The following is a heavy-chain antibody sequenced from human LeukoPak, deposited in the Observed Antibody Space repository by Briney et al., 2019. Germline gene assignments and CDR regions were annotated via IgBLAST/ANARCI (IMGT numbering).Heavy chain of an antibody. CDR2: INHSGST. D-gene: IGHD3-9*01. Sequence: SETLSPTCAVYGGSFSGYYWSWIRQPPGKGLEWIGEINHSGSTNYNPSLKSRVTISVDTSRNQFSLKLSSVTAADTAVYYCARLPSYYDILTGYYYDPWGQGTLVTVSS. V-gene: IGHV4-34*01. J-gene: IGHJ5*02. CDR3: ARLPSYYDILTGYYYDP. CDR1: GGSFSGYY.